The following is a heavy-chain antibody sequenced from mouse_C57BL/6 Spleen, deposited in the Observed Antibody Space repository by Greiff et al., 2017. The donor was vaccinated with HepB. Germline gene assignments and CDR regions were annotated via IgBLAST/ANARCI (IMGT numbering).Heavy chain of an antibody. V-gene: IGHV1-74*01. CDR3: AKNYYGSSYVYYYAMDY. CDR1: GYTFTSYW. Sequence: VQLQQPGAELVKPGASVKVSCKASGYTFTSYWMHWVKQRPGQGLEWIGRIHPSDSDTNYNQKFKGKATLTVDKSSSTAYMQLSSLTSEDSAVSYCAKNYYGSSYVYYYAMDYWGQGTSVTVSS. CDR2: IHPSDSDT. J-gene: IGHJ4*01. D-gene: IGHD1-1*01.